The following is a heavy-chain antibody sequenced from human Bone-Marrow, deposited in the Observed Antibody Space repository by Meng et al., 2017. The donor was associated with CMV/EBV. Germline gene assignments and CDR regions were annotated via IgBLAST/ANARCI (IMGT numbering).Heavy chain of an antibody. J-gene: IGHJ4*02. CDR1: EGTFSSYA. CDR2: IIPIFGTA. CDR3: AREGGEMATIAQPYFDY. V-gene: IGHV1-69*05. D-gene: IGHD5-24*01. Sequence: SVKVSCKASEGTFSSYAISWVRQAPGQGLEWMGGIIPIFGTANYAQKFQGRVTITTDESTSTAYMELSSLRSEDTAVYYCAREGGEMATIAQPYFDYWGQGTLVTVSS.